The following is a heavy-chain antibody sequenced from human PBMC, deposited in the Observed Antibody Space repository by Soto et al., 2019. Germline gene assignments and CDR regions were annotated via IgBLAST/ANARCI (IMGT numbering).Heavy chain of an antibody. CDR2: IIPIFGTA. Sequence: QVQLVQSGAEVKKPGSSVKVSCKASGGTFSSYAISWVRQAPGQGLEWMGGIIPIFGTANYAQKFQGRVKITGDESTSTAYMELSSLRSEDTAVYYCARGGMTAPYYYYGMDVWGQGTTVTVSS. J-gene: IGHJ6*02. D-gene: IGHD2-21*02. CDR3: ARGGMTAPYYYYGMDV. V-gene: IGHV1-69*01. CDR1: GGTFSSYA.